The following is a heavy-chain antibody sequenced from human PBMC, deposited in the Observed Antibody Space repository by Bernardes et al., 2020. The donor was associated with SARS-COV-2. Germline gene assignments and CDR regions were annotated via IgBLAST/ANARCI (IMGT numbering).Heavy chain of an antibody. Sequence: SKTLSLTCTLSGSSLSSGQGSYYWGWIRQPPGKGLESIGIILYGGATHYSPSLKSRVTISVDSSKNQFSLRMTSVTAADTAIYYCARGRDLSDWFDPWGQGILVTVSS. J-gene: IGHJ5*02. CDR1: GSSLSSGQGSYY. CDR2: ILYGGAT. CDR3: ARGRDLSDWFDP. V-gene: IGHV4-39*01.